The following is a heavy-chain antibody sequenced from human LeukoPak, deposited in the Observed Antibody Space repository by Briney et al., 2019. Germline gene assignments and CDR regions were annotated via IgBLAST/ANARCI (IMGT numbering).Heavy chain of an antibody. CDR2: ISGSGGPT. Sequence: PGGSLRLSCAASGFTFSTYAMNWVRQAPGKGLEWVSDISGSGGPTYYADSVKGRFTISRDNSRNTLYLQMNSLRAEDTAVYYCTRGPLLTGYYWPNTPGDYWGQGTLVTVSS. D-gene: IGHD3-9*01. CDR1: GFTFSTYA. J-gene: IGHJ4*02. V-gene: IGHV3-23*01. CDR3: TRGPLLTGYYWPNTPGDY.